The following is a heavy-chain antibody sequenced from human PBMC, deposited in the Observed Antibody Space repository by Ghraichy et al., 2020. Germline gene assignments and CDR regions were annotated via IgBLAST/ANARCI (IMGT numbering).Heavy chain of an antibody. CDR3: ARQLEWELPFDY. V-gene: IGHV4-4*09. CDR2: IYTSGST. Sequence: SETLSLTCTVSGGSISSYYWSWIRQPPGNGLEWIGYIYTSGSTNYNPSLKSRVTISVDTSKNQFSLKLSSVTAADTAVYYCARQLEWELPFDYWGQGTLVTVSS. J-gene: IGHJ4*02. CDR1: GGSISSYY. D-gene: IGHD1-26*01.